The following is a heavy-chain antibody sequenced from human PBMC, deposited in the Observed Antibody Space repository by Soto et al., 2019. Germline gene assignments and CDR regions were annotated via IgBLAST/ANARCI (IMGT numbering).Heavy chain of an antibody. J-gene: IGHJ4*02. D-gene: IGHD3-3*02. CDR3: AFLDTSLDFDF. CDR2: IDPSNSYT. V-gene: IGHV5-10-1*01. Sequence: ESLKISCKGSGYRFTSYWISWVRQMPGKGLEWMGRIDPSNSYTHYSPSFHGHVTISADNSTSTAYLQWSNLRASDTAIYYCAFLDTSLDFDFWGQGTLVTVSS. CDR1: GYRFTSYW.